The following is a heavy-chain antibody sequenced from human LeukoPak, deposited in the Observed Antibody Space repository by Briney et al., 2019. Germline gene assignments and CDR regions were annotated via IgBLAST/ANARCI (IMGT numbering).Heavy chain of an antibody. J-gene: IGHJ4*02. CDR2: IYPGDSDT. CDR3: ARHGNYIFGSVYYFDY. V-gene: IGHV5-51*01. Sequence: TSGESLKISCKGSGYSFTSYWIGWVRQMPGKGLEWMGIIYPGDSDTRYSPSFQGQVTISADKSISTAYLQWSRLKASDTAMYSRARHGNYIFGSVYYFDYGGRGTLVTVSS. D-gene: IGHD3-3*01. CDR1: GYSFTSYW.